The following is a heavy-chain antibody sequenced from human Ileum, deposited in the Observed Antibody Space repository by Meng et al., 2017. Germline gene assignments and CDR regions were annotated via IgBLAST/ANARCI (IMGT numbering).Heavy chain of an antibody. J-gene: IGHJ5*02. D-gene: IGHD2-15*01. CDR1: GFSFTEFK. Sequence: VLSSVLVQKPRASVKDSCKASGFSFTEFKIHWVLQVPGQGLALMGRIKRDSGVSEYAQKLQRSLAMHRDTSINTAHMEWSSLRPEDTAVYYCASDFNTVDRQANWFDPWGQGTLVTVSS. V-gene: IGHV1-2*06. CDR2: IKRDSGVS. CDR3: ASDFNTVDRQANWFDP.